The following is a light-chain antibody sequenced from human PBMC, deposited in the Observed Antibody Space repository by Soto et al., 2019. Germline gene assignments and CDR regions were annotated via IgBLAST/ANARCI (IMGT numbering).Light chain of an antibody. CDR1: QSISSY. Sequence: DIQMTQSPSSLSASVGDRVTITCRASQSISSYLNWYQQKPVKAPTLLIYAASSLQSGVPSRFSGSGSGPDFTLPITSLHPEDFATYYCQQIDSTPLTFGGGTKVEIK. V-gene: IGKV1-39*01. CDR3: QQIDSTPLT. J-gene: IGKJ4*01. CDR2: AAS.